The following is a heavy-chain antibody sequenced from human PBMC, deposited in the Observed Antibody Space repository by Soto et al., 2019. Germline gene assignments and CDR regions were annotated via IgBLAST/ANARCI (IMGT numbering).Heavy chain of an antibody. CDR3: ARNYDSTAGGAFDI. V-gene: IGHV3-53*01. CDR1: GFTVSSNY. J-gene: IGHJ3*02. Sequence: EVQLVESGGGLIQPGGSLRLSCAASGFTVSSNYMSWVRQAPGKGLEWVSVIYSGGSTYYADSVKGRFTISRDNSKNTLTLQRNSRRAEDTAVYYCARNYDSTAGGAFDIWGQGTMVTVSS. D-gene: IGHD3-22*01. CDR2: IYSGGST.